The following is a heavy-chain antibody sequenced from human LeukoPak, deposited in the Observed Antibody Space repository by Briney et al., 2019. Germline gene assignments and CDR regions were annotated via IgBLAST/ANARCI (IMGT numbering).Heavy chain of an antibody. CDR1: GFTFSIYA. CDR3: ARADGSVAGPPSGH. D-gene: IGHD6-19*01. Sequence: GGSLRLFCAASGFTFSIYAMHWARQAPGKGLEWVAIISYDGSDKYYADSVKGRLTISRDNSKSTLYLQMISLRTEDTAVYYCARADGSVAGPPSGHWGQGTLVTVSS. V-gene: IGHV3-30-3*01. CDR2: ISYDGSDK. J-gene: IGHJ4*02.